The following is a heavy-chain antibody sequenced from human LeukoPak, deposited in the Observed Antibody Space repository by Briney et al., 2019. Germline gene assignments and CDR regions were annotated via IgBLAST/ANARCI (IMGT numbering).Heavy chain of an antibody. D-gene: IGHD2-15*01. Sequence: GSLRLSCAASGLTVSSTSMTWVRQAPGKGLEWVSTISGSGNNTYYADSVKGRFTISRDSSKNTMYLQMNSLRAEDTAVYYCAKVPASRWFFDYWGQGTLVTVSS. J-gene: IGHJ4*02. V-gene: IGHV3-23*01. CDR3: AKVPASRWFFDY. CDR1: GLTVSSTS. CDR2: ISGSGNNT.